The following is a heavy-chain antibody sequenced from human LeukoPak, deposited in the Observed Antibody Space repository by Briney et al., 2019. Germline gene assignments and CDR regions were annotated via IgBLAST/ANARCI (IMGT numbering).Heavy chain of an antibody. CDR3: ARDQVAATGWFDP. CDR2: TYYRSKWYN. CDR1: GDSVSSNSAA. J-gene: IGHJ5*02. V-gene: IGHV6-1*01. D-gene: IGHD2-15*01. Sequence: SQTLSLTCAISGDSVSSNSAAWNWISQSPSRGLEWLGRTYYRSKWYNDYAVSVKSRITINPDTSKNQFSLQLNSVTPEDTAVYYCARDQVAATGWFDPWGQGTLVTVSS.